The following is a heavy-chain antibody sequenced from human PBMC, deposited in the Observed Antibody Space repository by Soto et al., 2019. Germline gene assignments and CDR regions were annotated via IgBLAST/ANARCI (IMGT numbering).Heavy chain of an antibody. J-gene: IGHJ4*02. Sequence: GGSVRLSCAASGFTFSGYAMSWGRQAPGKGLEWVSGISDSGGSTYYADSVKGRFTISRDNSKNTLYLQMNSLRAEDTAVYYCAKGTYYYGSAPYYFDYWGQGTLVTVSS. D-gene: IGHD3-10*01. CDR3: AKGTYYYGSAPYYFDY. CDR2: ISDSGGST. V-gene: IGHV3-23*01. CDR1: GFTFSGYA.